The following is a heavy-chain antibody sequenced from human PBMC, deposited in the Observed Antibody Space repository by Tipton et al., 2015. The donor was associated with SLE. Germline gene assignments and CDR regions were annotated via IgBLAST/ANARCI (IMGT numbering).Heavy chain of an antibody. Sequence: TLSLTCTVSGGSISSSSYYWGWIRQPPGKGLEWIGSIYYSGSTYYNPSLKSRVTISVDTSKNQFSLKLSSVTAADTAVYYCASQRGSYYGIDYWGQGTLVTVSP. CDR2: IYYSGST. V-gene: IGHV4-39*01. CDR1: GGSISSSSYY. CDR3: ASQRGSYYGIDY. J-gene: IGHJ4*02. D-gene: IGHD1-26*01.